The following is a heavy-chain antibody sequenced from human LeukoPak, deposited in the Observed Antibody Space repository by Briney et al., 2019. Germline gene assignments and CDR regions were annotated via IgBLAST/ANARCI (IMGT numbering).Heavy chain of an antibody. D-gene: IGHD2-15*01. CDR3: ARADIVVVVAADYYFDY. CDR2: IGAYNGNT. CDR1: GYTFTSYG. V-gene: IGHV1-18*01. Sequence: EASVKVSCKASGYTFTSYGISWVRQAPGQGLEWMGWIGAYNGNTNYAQKLQGRVTMTTDTSTSTAYMELRSLRSDDTAVYYCARADIVVVVAADYYFDYWGQGTLVTVSS. J-gene: IGHJ4*02.